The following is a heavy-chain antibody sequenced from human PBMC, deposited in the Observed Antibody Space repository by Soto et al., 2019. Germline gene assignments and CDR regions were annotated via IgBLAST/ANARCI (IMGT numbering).Heavy chain of an antibody. D-gene: IGHD1-20*01. CDR1: GGTFSSYA. Sequence: QLQLLQSGAEVKKPGSSVKVSCKAPGGTFSSYAITWVRQAPGRGLEWMGGITTIFGTANYAQKFQGRVTITADKLTSTAFMELSSLRSEDTAVYSCASKSLTGTTVVWGQGTLVTVSS. J-gene: IGHJ4*02. V-gene: IGHV1-69*06. CDR2: ITTIFGTA. CDR3: ASKSLTGTTVV.